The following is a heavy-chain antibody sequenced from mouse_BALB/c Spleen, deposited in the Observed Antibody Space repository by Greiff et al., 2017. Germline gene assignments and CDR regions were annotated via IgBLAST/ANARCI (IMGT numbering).Heavy chain of an antibody. D-gene: IGHD3-1*01. V-gene: IGHV7-3*02. J-gene: IGHJ3*01. CDR3: ARDTLRRSGDWFAY. Sequence: EVKLVESGGGLVQPGGSLRLSCATSGFTFTDYYMSWVRQPPGKALEWLGFIRNKANGYTTEYSASVKGRFTISRDNSQSILYLQMNTLRAEDSATYYCARDTLRRSGDWFAYWGQGTLVTVSA. CDR1: GFTFTDYY. CDR2: IRNKANGYTT.